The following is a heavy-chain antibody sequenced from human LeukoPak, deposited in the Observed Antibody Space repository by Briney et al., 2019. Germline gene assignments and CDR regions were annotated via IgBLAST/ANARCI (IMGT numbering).Heavy chain of an antibody. CDR3: AKEYYDTTGTPGGTFDY. D-gene: IGHD3-22*01. CDR2: ISGSGGST. J-gene: IGHJ4*02. CDR1: GLNFSKYV. V-gene: IGHV3-23*01. Sequence: GGSLRLSCAASGLNFSKYVMTWVRQAPGKGPECVSSISGSGGSTYYADSVKGRFTISRDNSKNTLYLQMNSLRAEDTAVYYCAKEYYDTTGTPGGTFDYWGQGTLVTVSS.